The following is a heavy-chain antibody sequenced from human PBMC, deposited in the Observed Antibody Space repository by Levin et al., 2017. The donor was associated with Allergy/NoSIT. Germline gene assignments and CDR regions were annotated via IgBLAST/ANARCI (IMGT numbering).Heavy chain of an antibody. J-gene: IGHJ3*02. CDR1: GGSFSGYY. D-gene: IGHD3-9*01. CDR3: ARVELRYFDWQRPDDAFDI. V-gene: IGHV4-34*01. Sequence: PSETLSLTCAVYGGSFSGYYWSWIRQPPGKGLEWIGEINHSGSTNYNPSLKSRVTISVDTSKNQFSLKLSSVTAADTAVYYCARVELRYFDWQRPDDAFDIWGQGTMVTVSS. CDR2: INHSGST.